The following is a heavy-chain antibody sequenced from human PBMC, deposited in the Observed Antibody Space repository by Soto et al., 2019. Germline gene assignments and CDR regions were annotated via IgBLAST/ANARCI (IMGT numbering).Heavy chain of an antibody. CDR3: ARDSHYNRDA. CDR2: IYSDGTST. J-gene: IGHJ6*03. CDR1: AFTFSDYW. V-gene: IGHV3-74*01. Sequence: EVRMVESGGILLQPGGSLRLSCAASAFTFSDYWMHWVRQAPGKGLLWVARIYSDGTSTIYADFAKGRFTISRDNAKNTLYLQMNSLRAEDSAVYYCARDSHYNRDAWGQGTTVTVSS.